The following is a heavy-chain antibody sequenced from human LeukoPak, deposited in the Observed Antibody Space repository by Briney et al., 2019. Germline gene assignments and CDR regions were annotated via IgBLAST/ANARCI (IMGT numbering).Heavy chain of an antibody. CDR1: GWSVISGSYY. D-gene: IGHD5-18*01. Sequence: PSGALSLTCTFTGWSVISGSYYWSWLRQPPGKGLEWIGYIYYSGSTNYIPSLKSRVTISVDTSKNQFSLKLSSVTAADTDVYYCARNSYGYSDYWGQGTLVTVSS. V-gene: IGHV4-61*01. CDR2: IYYSGST. CDR3: ARNSYGYSDY. J-gene: IGHJ4*02.